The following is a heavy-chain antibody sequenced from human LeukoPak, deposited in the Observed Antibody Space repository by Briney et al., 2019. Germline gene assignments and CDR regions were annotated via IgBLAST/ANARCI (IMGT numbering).Heavy chain of an antibody. Sequence: SVKVSCKASGFTFTSSAMQWVRQARGQRLEWIGWIVVGSGNTNYAQKFQGRVTMTRNTSISTAYMELSSLRSEDTAVYYCAVAYYYDSSGYYWVYWGQGTLVTVSS. CDR1: GFTFTSSA. CDR3: AVAYYYDSSGYYWVY. D-gene: IGHD3-22*01. J-gene: IGHJ4*02. CDR2: IVVGSGNT. V-gene: IGHV1-58*02.